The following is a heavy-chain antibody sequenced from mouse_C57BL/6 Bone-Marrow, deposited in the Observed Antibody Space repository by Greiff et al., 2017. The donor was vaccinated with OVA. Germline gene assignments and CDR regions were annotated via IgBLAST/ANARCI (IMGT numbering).Heavy chain of an antibody. CDR1: GYTFPSYW. J-gene: IGHJ4*01. V-gene: IGHV1-74*01. CDR2: IHPSVSDT. D-gene: IGHD2-3*01. CDR3: AVGYYFYYYAMDY. Sequence: QVQLPQPGAELVKPGASVKVSCKASGYTFPSYWMYWVKQRPGQGLEWIGRIHPSVSDTNYNQKFKGKATLTVEKSSSAAYIQLSSLTSEDSAVYYSAVGYYFYYYAMDYGGQGTAVTV.